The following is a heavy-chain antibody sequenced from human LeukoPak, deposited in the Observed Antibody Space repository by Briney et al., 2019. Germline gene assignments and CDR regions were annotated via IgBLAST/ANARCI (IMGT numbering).Heavy chain of an antibody. V-gene: IGHV3-30*02. CDR2: LRYDGTDE. D-gene: IGHD1-7*01. Sequence: GGSLRLSCGASGFSFSFYGMHWVRQAPGKGLEWVAFLRYDGTDEDYGDSVKGRFSVSRDNSKNTLYLQMNSLRAEDTAVYYCARDQDNWNYSFDYWGQGTLVTVSS. J-gene: IGHJ4*02. CDR3: ARDQDNWNYSFDY. CDR1: GFSFSFYG.